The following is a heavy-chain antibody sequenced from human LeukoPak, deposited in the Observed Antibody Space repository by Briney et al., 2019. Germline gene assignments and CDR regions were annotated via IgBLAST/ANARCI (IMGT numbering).Heavy chain of an antibody. V-gene: IGHV3-7*01. CDR1: GFTLSSYW. Sequence: GGSLRLSCAASGFTLSSYWMSGVRQAPGKGLEWVANIKQDGSEKYYVDSVKGRFTISRDNAKNSLYLQMNSLRAEDTAVYYCARVDNWNYFIWFDPWGQGTLVTVSS. CDR2: IKQDGSEK. D-gene: IGHD1-7*01. J-gene: IGHJ5*02. CDR3: ARVDNWNYFIWFDP.